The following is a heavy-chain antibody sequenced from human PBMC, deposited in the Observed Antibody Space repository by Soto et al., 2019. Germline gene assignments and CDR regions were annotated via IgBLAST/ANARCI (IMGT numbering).Heavy chain of an antibody. CDR3: AKGSKMVVTKWGVFDY. J-gene: IGHJ4*02. CDR1: GFTFSSYG. D-gene: IGHD2-15*01. V-gene: IGHV3-30*18. CDR2: ISYDGSNK. Sequence: QVQLVESGGGVVQPGRSLRLSCAASGFTFSSYGMHWVRQAPGKGLEWVAVISYDGSNKYYADSVKGRFTISRDNSKNTLYLQMNSLRAEDTAVYCCAKGSKMVVTKWGVFDYWGQGTLVTVSS.